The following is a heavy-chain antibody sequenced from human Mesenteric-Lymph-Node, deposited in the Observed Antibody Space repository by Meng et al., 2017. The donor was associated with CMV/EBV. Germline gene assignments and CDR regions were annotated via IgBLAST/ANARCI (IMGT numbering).Heavy chain of an antibody. CDR2: ISPKSGGT. CDR1: GYTFTSYY. Sequence: ASVKVSCKASGYTFTSYYMHWVRQAPGQGLEWMGWISPKSGGTDYAEKFQGRVTLTRDTSIDTAYMELRRLRSDDTAVYYCARGPIDDDGTYYSDYWGQGTLVTVSS. D-gene: IGHD4/OR15-4a*01. V-gene: IGHV1-2*02. J-gene: IGHJ4*02. CDR3: ARGPIDDDGTYYSDY.